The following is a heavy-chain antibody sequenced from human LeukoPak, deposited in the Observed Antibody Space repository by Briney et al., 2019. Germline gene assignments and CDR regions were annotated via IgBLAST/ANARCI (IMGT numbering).Heavy chain of an antibody. V-gene: IGHV4-34*01. J-gene: IGHJ6*03. Sequence: SETLSLTCAVYGGSFSGYYWSWIRQPPGKGLEWIGEINHSGSTNYNPSLKSRVTISVDTSKNQFSLKLSSVTAADTAVYYCARVRSFGVVIWSGDMDVWGKGTTVTISS. CDR1: GGSFSGYY. CDR3: ARVRSFGVVIWSGDMDV. CDR2: INHSGST. D-gene: IGHD3-3*01.